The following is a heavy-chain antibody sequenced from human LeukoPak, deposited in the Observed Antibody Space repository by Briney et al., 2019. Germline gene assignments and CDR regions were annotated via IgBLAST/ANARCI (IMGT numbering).Heavy chain of an antibody. CDR2: ISPASGAT. J-gene: IGHJ4*02. Sequence: ASVRVSCKASGYTFTGSYMRWVRQAPGQGFEWIGWISPASGATKYAQNFQGRVTLTTDTSITTAYMELSSLTSDDTASYYCLNEHGGWGQGTLVTVSS. D-gene: IGHD1-1*01. CDR3: LNEHGG. CDR1: GYTFTGSY. V-gene: IGHV1-2*02.